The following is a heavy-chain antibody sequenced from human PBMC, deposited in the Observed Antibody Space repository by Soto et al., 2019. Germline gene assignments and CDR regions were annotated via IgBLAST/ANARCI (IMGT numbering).Heavy chain of an antibody. V-gene: IGHV4-39*01. Sequence: SETLSLTCSVSGDSISNSRFYWAWIRQSPGEGLEWIGSIYHTGNAYYNPSLKSRVTISIDKSKNQFSLKVTSVTAADAALYYCARDFFDSSDYTTNWFDPWGQGTLVTVSS. CDR2: IYHTGNA. D-gene: IGHD3-22*01. CDR1: GDSISNSRFY. CDR3: ARDFFDSSDYTTNWFDP. J-gene: IGHJ5*02.